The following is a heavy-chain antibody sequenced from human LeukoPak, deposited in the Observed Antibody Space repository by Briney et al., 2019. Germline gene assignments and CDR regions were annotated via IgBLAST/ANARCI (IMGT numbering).Heavy chain of an antibody. Sequence: GSLRLSCAASGFTFSSYAMHWVRQAPGKGLEWVAVISYDGSNKYYADSVKGRFTISRDNSKNTLYLQMNSLRAEDTAVCYCAREADTYYYDSSGYPGSLFDYWGQGTLVTVSS. CDR2: ISYDGSNK. J-gene: IGHJ4*02. D-gene: IGHD3-22*01. V-gene: IGHV3-30-3*01. CDR1: GFTFSSYA. CDR3: AREADTYYYDSSGYPGSLFDY.